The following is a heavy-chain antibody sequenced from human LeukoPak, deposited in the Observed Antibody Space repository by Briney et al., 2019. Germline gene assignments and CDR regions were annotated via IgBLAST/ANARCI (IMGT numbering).Heavy chain of an antibody. J-gene: IGHJ4*02. V-gene: IGHV4-61*01. Sequence: SETLSLTCTVSGGSFSSGSYYWSWIRQPPGKGLVWIGYIYYSGSTNYNPSLKSRVTISVDTSKNQFSLKLSSVTAADTAVYYCARGSDYWGQGTPVTVSS. CDR1: GGSFSSGSYY. D-gene: IGHD1-26*01. CDR3: ARGSDY. CDR2: IYYSGST.